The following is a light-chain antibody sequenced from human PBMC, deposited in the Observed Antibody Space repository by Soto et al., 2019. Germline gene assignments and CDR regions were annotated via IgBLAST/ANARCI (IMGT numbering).Light chain of an antibody. CDR1: SSDVGGYNY. V-gene: IGLV2-11*01. Sequence: QSALTQPRSVSGSPGQSVTISCTGTSSDVGGYNYVSWYQQHPGKAPKLMIYDVSQRPSGVPDRFSGSKSGNTASLTISGLQAEDEADYYCCSYAGSLTLIFGGGTKLTVL. CDR3: CSYAGSLTLI. J-gene: IGLJ2*01. CDR2: DVS.